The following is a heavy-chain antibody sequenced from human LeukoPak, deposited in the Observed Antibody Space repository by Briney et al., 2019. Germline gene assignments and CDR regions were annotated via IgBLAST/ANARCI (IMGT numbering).Heavy chain of an antibody. V-gene: IGHV3-7*01. Sequence: GGSLRLSCAASGFTFSNYWMFWVRQAPGKGLEWVAHIKTDGSETYYLDSVKGRFTISRDDAKNLVFLQMNSLRVEDTAVYYCARDGVAGGFDYWGQGILVTVSS. D-gene: IGHD6-19*01. CDR1: GFTFSNYW. CDR2: IKTDGSET. J-gene: IGHJ4*02. CDR3: ARDGVAGGFDY.